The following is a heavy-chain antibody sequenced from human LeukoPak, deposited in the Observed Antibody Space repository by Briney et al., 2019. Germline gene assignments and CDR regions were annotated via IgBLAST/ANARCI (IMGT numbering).Heavy chain of an antibody. D-gene: IGHD6-13*01. CDR3: AKDTGSSWSPPYYYGMDV. Sequence: GGSLRLSCAASGFTFDDYAMHWVRQAPGKGLEWVSGISWNSGSIGYADSAKGRFTISRDNAKNSLYLQMNSLRAEDTALYYCAKDTGSSWSPPYYYGMDVWGQGTTVTVSS. CDR1: GFTFDDYA. CDR2: ISWNSGSI. J-gene: IGHJ6*02. V-gene: IGHV3-9*01.